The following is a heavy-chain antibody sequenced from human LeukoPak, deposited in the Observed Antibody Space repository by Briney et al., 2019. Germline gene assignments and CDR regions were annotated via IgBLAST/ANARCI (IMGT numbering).Heavy chain of an antibody. CDR3: AKVPQARYYDFWSGYSYY. J-gene: IGHJ4*02. CDR1: GFTFSSYA. D-gene: IGHD3-3*01. Sequence: GGSLRLSCAASGFTFSSYAMSWVRQAPGKGLEWVSAISGSGGSTYYADSVKGRFTISRDNSKNTLYLQMNSLRAEDTAVYYCAKVPQARYYDFWSGYSYYWGQGTLVTVSS. V-gene: IGHV3-23*01. CDR2: ISGSGGST.